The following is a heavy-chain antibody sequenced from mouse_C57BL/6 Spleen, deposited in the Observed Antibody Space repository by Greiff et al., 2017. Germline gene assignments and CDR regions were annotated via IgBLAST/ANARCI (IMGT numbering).Heavy chain of an antibody. CDR1: GYTFTSYW. J-gene: IGHJ2*01. CDR2: IDPSDSYT. Sequence: QVQLQQPGAELVRPGTSVKLSYKASGYTFTSYWMHWVKQRPGQGLEWLGVIDPSDSYTTYNQKFKGKATLTVDTSSSTAYMQLSSLTSEDSAVYYGARRVAGYYFTDWGQGTTLTVSS. D-gene: IGHD1-1*02. V-gene: IGHV1-59*01. CDR3: ARRVAGYYFTD.